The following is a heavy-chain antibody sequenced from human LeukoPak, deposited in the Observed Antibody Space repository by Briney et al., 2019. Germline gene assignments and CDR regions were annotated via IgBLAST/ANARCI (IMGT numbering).Heavy chain of an antibody. CDR2: IYYSGST. CDR3: ARQSTTWIQLDY. V-gene: IGHV4-59*01. CDR1: GGPISSYY. Sequence: SETLSLTCTVSGGPISSYYWSWIRQPPGKGLEWIGYIYYSGSTNYNPSLKSRVTISVDTSKNQFSLKLSSVTAADTAVYYCARQSTTWIQLDYWGQGTLVTVSS. D-gene: IGHD5-18*01. J-gene: IGHJ4*02.